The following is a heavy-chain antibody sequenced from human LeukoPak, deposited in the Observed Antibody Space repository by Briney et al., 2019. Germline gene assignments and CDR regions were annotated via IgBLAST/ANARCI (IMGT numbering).Heavy chain of an antibody. D-gene: IGHD3-10*01. CDR1: GGSFSGYY. Sequence: PSETLSLTCAVYGGSFSGYYWSWIRQPPGKGLEWVGEINHSGSTNYNPSLKSRVTISVDTSKNQFSLKLSSVTAADTAVYYCARLYHGSGSYYNVLYYFDYWGQGTLVTVSS. V-gene: IGHV4-34*01. CDR3: ARLYHGSGSYYNVLYYFDY. J-gene: IGHJ4*02. CDR2: INHSGST.